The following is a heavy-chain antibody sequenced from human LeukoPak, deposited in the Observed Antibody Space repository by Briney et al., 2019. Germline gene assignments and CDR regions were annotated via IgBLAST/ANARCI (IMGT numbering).Heavy chain of an antibody. CDR1: GYTFTSYA. CDR2: INTNTGNP. D-gene: IGHD1-14*01. CDR3: ARDRTLFDY. V-gene: IGHV7-4-1*02. J-gene: IGHJ4*02. Sequence: SSVNVSCKASGYTFTSYAMNLVRQAPGQGLEWMGWINTNTGNPTYAQGFTGRFVFSLDTSVSTAYLQISSLKTEDTAVYYCARDRTLFDYWGQGTLVTVSS.